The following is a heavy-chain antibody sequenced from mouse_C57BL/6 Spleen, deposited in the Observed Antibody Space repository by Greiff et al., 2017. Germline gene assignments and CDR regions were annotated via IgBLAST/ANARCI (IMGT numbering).Heavy chain of an antibody. D-gene: IGHD1-1*01. J-gene: IGHJ2*01. CDR3: ARGDYYGSSLYYFDY. CDR2: IYPRSGNT. V-gene: IGHV1-81*01. Sequence: QVQLKESGAELARPGASVKLSCKASGYTFTSYGISWVKQRTGQGLEWIGEIYPRSGNTYYNEKFKGKATLTADKSSSTAYMELRSLTSEDSAVYFCARGDYYGSSLYYFDYWGQGTTLTVSS. CDR1: GYTFTSYG.